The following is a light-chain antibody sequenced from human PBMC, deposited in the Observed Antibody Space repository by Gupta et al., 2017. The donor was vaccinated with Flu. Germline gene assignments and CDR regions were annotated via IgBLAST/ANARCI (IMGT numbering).Light chain of an antibody. CDR2: DAS. CDR3: QQYYNLELT. J-gene: IGKJ3*01. Sequence: DIQMTQSPSSLSASVGDRVTITCQASQDVRSDLNWYQQKPGKAPKLLIYDASNLESGVPSRFTGSGSGTDFTFTISSLQPEDFATYYCQQYYNLELTFGHGTKVDIK. CDR1: QDVRSD. V-gene: IGKV1-33*01.